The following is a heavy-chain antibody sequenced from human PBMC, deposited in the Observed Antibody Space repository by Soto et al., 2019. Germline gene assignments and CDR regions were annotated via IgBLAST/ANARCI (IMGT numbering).Heavy chain of an antibody. CDR1: GYTFTSYD. J-gene: IGHJ4*02. D-gene: IGHD2-2*01. Sequence: QVQLVQSGAEVKKPGASVKVSCKASGYTFTSYDINWVRQATGQGLEWMGWMNPNSGNTGYAQKFQGRVTMTRNTSISTAYMELSSLRSEDTAVYYCARAKMATMTSRHQLHYWGQGTLVTVSS. CDR2: MNPNSGNT. V-gene: IGHV1-8*01. CDR3: ARAKMATMTSRHQLHY.